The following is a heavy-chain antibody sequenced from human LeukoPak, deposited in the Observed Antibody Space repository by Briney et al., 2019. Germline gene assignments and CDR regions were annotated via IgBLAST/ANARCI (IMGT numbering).Heavy chain of an antibody. CDR1: GYTFTSYD. J-gene: IGHJ6*02. D-gene: IGHD6-13*01. V-gene: IGHV1-8*01. CDR3: ARGPYSSSWYRPYYYYGMDV. Sequence: GASVKVSCKASGYTFTSYDINWVRQATGQGLEWMGWMNPNSGNAGYAQKFQGRVTMTRNTSISTAYMELGSLRSEDTAVYYCARGPYSSSWYRPYYYYGMDVWGQGTTVTVSS. CDR2: MNPNSGNA.